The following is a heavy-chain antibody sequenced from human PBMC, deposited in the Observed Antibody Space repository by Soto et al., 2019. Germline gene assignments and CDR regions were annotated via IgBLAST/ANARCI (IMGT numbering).Heavy chain of an antibody. Sequence: GGSLRLSCAASGFTFSSYAMSWVRQAPGKGLEWVSAISGSGGSTYYADSVKGRFTISRDNSKNTLYLQMNSLRAEDTAVYYCAKDWSDGDGRRVYYYMDVWGKGTTVTVSS. D-gene: IGHD4-17*01. CDR2: ISGSGGST. CDR3: AKDWSDGDGRRVYYYMDV. CDR1: GFTFSSYA. J-gene: IGHJ6*03. V-gene: IGHV3-23*01.